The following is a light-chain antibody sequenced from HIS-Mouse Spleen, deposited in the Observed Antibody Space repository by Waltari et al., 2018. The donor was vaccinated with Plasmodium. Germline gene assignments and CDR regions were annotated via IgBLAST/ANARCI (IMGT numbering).Light chain of an antibody. CDR1: QSISSY. CDR2: AAS. V-gene: IGKV1-39*01. Sequence: DIQMTQSPSSLSASVGDRVTITCRASQSISSYLNWYQQKPGKAPKLLIYAASSLQSGGPSRFSGSGSGTDFTLTISSLQPEEFATYYCQQSYSTPPTFGGGTKVEIK. J-gene: IGKJ4*01. CDR3: QQSYSTPPT.